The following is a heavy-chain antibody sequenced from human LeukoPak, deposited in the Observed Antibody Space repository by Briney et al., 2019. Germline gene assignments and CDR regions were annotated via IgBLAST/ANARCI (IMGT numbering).Heavy chain of an antibody. V-gene: IGHV3-30*18. CDR2: ISYDGSNK. CDR1: GFTFSSYG. D-gene: IGHD3-22*01. CDR3: AKGPKNYYDSSGYYYFDY. Sequence: PGGSLRLSCAASGFTFSSYGMHWVRQAPGKGLEWVAVISYDGSNKYYADSVKGRFTISRDNSKNTLYLQMNSLRAEDTAVYYCAKGPKNYYDSSGYYYFDYWGQGTLVTVSS. J-gene: IGHJ4*02.